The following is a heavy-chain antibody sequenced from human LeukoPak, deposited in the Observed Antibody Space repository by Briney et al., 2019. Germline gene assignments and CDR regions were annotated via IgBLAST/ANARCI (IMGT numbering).Heavy chain of an antibody. CDR1: GFTLSSYG. CDR2: ITSSGGST. Sequence: GGSLRLSCAASGFTLSSYGMSWVRQSPGKGLEWVSAITSSGGSTYYADSVKGRFTISRDNSKNTVYLQMNSLRAEDTAVYHCAKDSEADNSGYYGFDYWGQGALVTVSS. D-gene: IGHD3-22*01. J-gene: IGHJ4*02. V-gene: IGHV3-23*01. CDR3: AKDSEADNSGYYGFDY.